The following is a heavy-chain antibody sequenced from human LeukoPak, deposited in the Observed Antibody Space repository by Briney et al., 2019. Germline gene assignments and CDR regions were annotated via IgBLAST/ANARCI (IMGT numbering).Heavy chain of an antibody. CDR2: IRSSSSNI. V-gene: IGHV3-21*01. J-gene: IGHJ3*02. CDR3: ARVDASDAFDI. CDR1: GFTFSSYT. Sequence: GGSLRLPCAASGFTFSSYTMTWVRQAPGEGLEWVSSIRSSSSNIFYVDSVKGRSTISRDNAKNSLFLQMNSLRAEDTAVYYCARVDASDAFDIWGQGTMVTVSS. D-gene: IGHD2-2*01.